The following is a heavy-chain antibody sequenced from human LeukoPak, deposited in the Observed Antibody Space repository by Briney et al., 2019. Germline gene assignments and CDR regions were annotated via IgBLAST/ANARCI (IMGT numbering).Heavy chain of an antibody. V-gene: IGHV4-34*01. CDR3: ARGVVVVPAATRGFDP. CDR1: GGSFSGYY. CDR2: INHSGST. D-gene: IGHD2-2*01. J-gene: IGHJ5*02. Sequence: SETLSLTCAVYGGSFSGYYWGWIRQPPGKGLEWIGEINHSGSTNYNPSLKSRVTISVDTSKNQFSLKLSSVTAADTAVYYCARGVVVVPAATRGFDPWGQGTLVTVSS.